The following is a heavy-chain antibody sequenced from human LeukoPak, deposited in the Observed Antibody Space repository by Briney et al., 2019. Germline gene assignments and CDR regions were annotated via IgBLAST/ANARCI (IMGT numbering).Heavy chain of an antibody. V-gene: IGHV3-23*01. D-gene: IGHD6-13*01. CDR2: ISGSGGST. Sequence: GGSLRLSCAASGFTFSSYAMSWVRRAPGKGLEWVSAISGSGGSTYYADSVKGRFTISRDNSKNTLYLQMNSLRAEDTAVYYCAKDLRISIAAAGALIDPWGQGTLVTVSS. J-gene: IGHJ5*02. CDR3: AKDLRISIAAAGALIDP. CDR1: GFTFSSYA.